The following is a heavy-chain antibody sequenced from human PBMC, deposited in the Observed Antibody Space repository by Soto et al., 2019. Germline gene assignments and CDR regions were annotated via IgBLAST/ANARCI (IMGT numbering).Heavy chain of an antibody. D-gene: IGHD3-9*01. Sequence: ASVKVSCKASGYTFTSYYMHWVRQAPGQGLEWMGIINPSGGSTSYAQKFQGRVTMTRDTSTSTVYMELSSLRSKDTAVYYCARDRIGHDILTGINDYWGQGTLVTVSS. CDR2: INPSGGST. CDR3: ARDRIGHDILTGINDY. CDR1: GYTFTSYY. V-gene: IGHV1-46*03. J-gene: IGHJ4*02.